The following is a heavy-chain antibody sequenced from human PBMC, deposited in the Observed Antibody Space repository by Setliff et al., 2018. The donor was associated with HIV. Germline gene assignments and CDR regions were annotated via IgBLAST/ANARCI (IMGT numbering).Heavy chain of an antibody. CDR3: ARDNVVWAKDL. CDR2: ITPRGGDA. CDR1: EYTFTSRK. D-gene: IGHD2-8*01. Sequence: ASVKVSCKASEYTFTSRKVHWVRQAPEQGLEWMGIITPRGGDANYEQKFQGRVTMTRDTSTSTVYMELSSLTYEDTAIYYCARDNVVWAKDLWGQGTLVTVSS. V-gene: IGHV1-46*01. J-gene: IGHJ5*02.